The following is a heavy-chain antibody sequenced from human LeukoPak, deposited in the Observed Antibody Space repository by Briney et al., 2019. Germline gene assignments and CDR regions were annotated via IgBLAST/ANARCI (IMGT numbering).Heavy chain of an antibody. J-gene: IGHJ6*02. V-gene: IGHV1-8*01. CDR1: GHTSTNFD. CDR3: GRGYAMDV. CDR2: MTLNSGRT. Sequence: ASVKVPCKVSGHTSTNFDINWVRQATGQGFEWMGWMTLNSGRTGYRRESQGRVTMTTNTSTHTACMELSSLRSDDTAVYYCGRGYAMDVWGQGTTVTVSS.